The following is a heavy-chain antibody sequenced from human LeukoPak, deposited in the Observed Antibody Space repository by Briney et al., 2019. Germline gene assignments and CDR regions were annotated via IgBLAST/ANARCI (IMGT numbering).Heavy chain of an antibody. D-gene: IGHD5-12*01. CDR2: ISYDGSNK. V-gene: IGHV3-30*04. J-gene: IGHJ6*02. CDR1: GFTFSSYA. CDR3: ARARGPYSHYGMDG. Sequence: GGSLRLSCAASGFTFSSYAMYWVRQAPGKGLEWVAVISYDGSNKYYADSVKGRFTISRDNSKNTLYLQMNSLRAEDTAVYYCARARGPYSHYGMDGWGQGTTVTVSS.